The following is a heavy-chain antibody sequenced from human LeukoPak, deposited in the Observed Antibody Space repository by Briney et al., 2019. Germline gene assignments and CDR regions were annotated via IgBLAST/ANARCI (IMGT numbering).Heavy chain of an antibody. D-gene: IGHD3-10*01. J-gene: IGHJ5*02. CDR2: LTQFFRRT. V-gene: IGHV1-69*05. CDR3: ATSESGRSWDWFAP. Sequence: SVKVSCKASGGSFRAYPISWVRQAPGQGLEWMGGLTQFFRRTNYTQKFQGRLTITTDESSSTAYMELSDLRSDDTAVYYCATSESGRSWDWFAPWGQGTLVTVSS. CDR1: GGSFRAYP.